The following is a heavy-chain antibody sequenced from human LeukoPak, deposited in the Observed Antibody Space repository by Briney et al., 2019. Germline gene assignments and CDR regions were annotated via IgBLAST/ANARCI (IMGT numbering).Heavy chain of an antibody. Sequence: ASVKVSCKASGYTFTSYGISWVRQAPGQGLEWMGWISAYNGNTNYAQKLQGRVTMTTDTSTSTAYMELRSLRSDDTAVYYCARVGGWEPKLHGVTFGYLGQGTLVTVSS. CDR3: ARVGGWEPKLHGVTFGY. D-gene: IGHD1-26*01. J-gene: IGHJ4*02. CDR2: ISAYNGNT. V-gene: IGHV1-18*01. CDR1: GYTFTSYG.